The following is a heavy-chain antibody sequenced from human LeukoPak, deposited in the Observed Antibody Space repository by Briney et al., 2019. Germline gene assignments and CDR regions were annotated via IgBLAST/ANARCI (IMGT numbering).Heavy chain of an antibody. CDR1: GFTFDDYA. V-gene: IGHV3-9*01. D-gene: IGHD6-19*01. CDR3: AKEGIAVAGTMNNWFDP. CDR2: ISWNSGSI. J-gene: IGHJ5*02. Sequence: GRSLRLSCAASGFTFDDYAMHWVRQAPGKGLEWVSGISWNSGSIGYADSVKGRFTISRDNAKNSLYLQMNSLRAEDTALYYCAKEGIAVAGTMNNWFDPWGQGTLVIVSS.